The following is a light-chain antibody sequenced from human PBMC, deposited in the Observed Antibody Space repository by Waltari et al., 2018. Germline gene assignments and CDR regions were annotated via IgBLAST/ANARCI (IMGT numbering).Light chain of an antibody. CDR2: AAS. Sequence: DIQMTQSPSSLSASVGDRVTITCRASQNINSFLNWYQQKPGRAPKLLIYAASSLPSGVPSRFSGSGSGTDYTLTISSLQPEDFATYYCQQSYSTWTSGHGTKVEI. V-gene: IGKV1-39*01. CDR1: QNINSF. J-gene: IGKJ1*01. CDR3: QQSYSTWT.